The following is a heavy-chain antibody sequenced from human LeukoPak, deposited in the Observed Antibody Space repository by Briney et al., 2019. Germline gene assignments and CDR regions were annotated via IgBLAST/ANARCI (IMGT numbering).Heavy chain of an antibody. D-gene: IGHD6-13*01. J-gene: IGHJ4*02. Sequence: ASVKVSCTASGYTFTSYYMHWVRQAPGQGLEWMGIINPSGGSTSYAQKFKDRVTITRDTSTSTVYLQLSSLRSEDTPVYYCARSLGARKCASSLNFDYWGQGTVVTVSS. CDR1: GYTFTSYY. V-gene: IGHV1-46*01. CDR3: ARSLGARKCASSLNFDY. CDR2: INPSGGST.